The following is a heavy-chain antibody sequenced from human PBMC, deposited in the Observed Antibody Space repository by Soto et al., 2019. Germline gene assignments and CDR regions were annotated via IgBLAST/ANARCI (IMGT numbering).Heavy chain of an antibody. CDR2: ISHDGSNK. CDR1: GFTFSSYG. V-gene: IGHV3-30*18. D-gene: IGHD2-15*01. CDR3: AKNKVVVVAATQYNWFDP. Sequence: GGSLRLSCAASGFTFSSYGMHWVRQAPGKGLEWVAVISHDGSNKYYADSVKGRFTISRDNSKNTLYLQMNSLRAEDTAVYYCAKNKVVVVAATQYNWFDPWGRGTLVTVSS. J-gene: IGHJ5*02.